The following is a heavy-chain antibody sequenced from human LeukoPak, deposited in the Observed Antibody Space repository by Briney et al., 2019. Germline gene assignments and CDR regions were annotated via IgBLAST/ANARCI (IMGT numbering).Heavy chain of an antibody. D-gene: IGHD3-16*01. J-gene: IGHJ3*02. CDR2: IIPIFGTA. V-gene: IGHV1-69*05. Sequence: GASVKVSCKASGGTFSSNAISWVRQAPGQGLEWMGGIIPIFGTANYAQKFQGRVTITTDESTSTAYMELSSLRSEDTAVYYCARSSHDYVWGTPRAFDIWGQGTMVAVSS. CDR3: ARSSHDYVWGTPRAFDI. CDR1: GGTFSSNA.